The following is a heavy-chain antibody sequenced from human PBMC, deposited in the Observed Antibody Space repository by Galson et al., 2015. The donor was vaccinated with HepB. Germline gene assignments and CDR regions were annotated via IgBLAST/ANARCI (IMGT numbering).Heavy chain of an antibody. Sequence: LSLTCTVSGDSVTGYYWGWIRQPPGKGLDRIGSVDDTGTTIYNPSLRTRVTVSVDTSKNQFSLRLMSVTAADTAVYFCVRELGGSSPHFKYGMDVWGQGTTVTVSS. CDR3: VRELGGSSPHFKYGMDV. J-gene: IGHJ6*02. D-gene: IGHD3-10*01. CDR1: GDSVTGYY. V-gene: IGHV4-59*02. CDR2: VDDTGTT.